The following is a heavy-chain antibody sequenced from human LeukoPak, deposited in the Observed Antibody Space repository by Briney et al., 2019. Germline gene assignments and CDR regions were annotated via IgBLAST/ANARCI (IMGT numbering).Heavy chain of an antibody. D-gene: IGHD4-17*01. CDR3: AREPTTVTDRFDY. Sequence: PGRSLRLSCAASGFTFSSYAMHWVRQAPGKGLEWVAVISYDGSNKYYADSVRGRFTISRDNSKNTLYLQMNSLRAEDTAVYYCAREPTTVTDRFDYWGQGTLVTVSS. V-gene: IGHV3-30-3*01. J-gene: IGHJ4*02. CDR2: ISYDGSNK. CDR1: GFTFSSYA.